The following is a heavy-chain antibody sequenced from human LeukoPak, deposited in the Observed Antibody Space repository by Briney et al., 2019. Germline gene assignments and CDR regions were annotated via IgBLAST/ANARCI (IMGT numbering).Heavy chain of an antibody. D-gene: IGHD2/OR15-2a*01. V-gene: IGHV3-7*01. Sequence: PGGSLRLSCAASGFTFSNAWMSWVRQPPGKGLEWVAKIKQDGSEKYYVDSVKGRFTISRDNAKNSLYLQMNSLRAEDTAVYYCARGPTRANSSDYWGQGARLTVSS. CDR2: IKQDGSEK. J-gene: IGHJ4*02. CDR1: GFTFSNAW. CDR3: ARGPTRANSSDY.